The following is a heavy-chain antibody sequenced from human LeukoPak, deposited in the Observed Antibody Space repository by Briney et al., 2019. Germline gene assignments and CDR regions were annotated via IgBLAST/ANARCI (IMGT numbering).Heavy chain of an antibody. CDR2: INSDGSST. CDR1: GFTFSSYW. D-gene: IGHD4-23*01. J-gene: IGHJ4*02. CDR3: VKGGGNVRRYFEY. V-gene: IGHV3-74*01. Sequence: GVSLRLSCAASGFTFSSYWMHWVRQAPGKGLVGVSRINSDGSSTSYADSVKGRFTISRDNAKNTLYLQMNSLRAEDTAVYYCVKGGGNVRRYFEYWGQGTLVTV.